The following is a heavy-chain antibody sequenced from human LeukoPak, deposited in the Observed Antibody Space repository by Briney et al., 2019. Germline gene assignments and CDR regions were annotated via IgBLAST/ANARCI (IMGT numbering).Heavy chain of an antibody. V-gene: IGHV3-48*03. Sequence: GGSLRLSRAASGFTFSNYEMNWVRQAPGKGLEWVSYISSSGSTTYYADSVKGRFTISRDNAKNSLYLQMNSLRAEDTAVYYCARGYCSGGSCYFDYWGQGTLVTVSS. D-gene: IGHD2-15*01. CDR2: ISSSGSTT. CDR3: ARGYCSGGSCYFDY. CDR1: GFTFSNYE. J-gene: IGHJ4*02.